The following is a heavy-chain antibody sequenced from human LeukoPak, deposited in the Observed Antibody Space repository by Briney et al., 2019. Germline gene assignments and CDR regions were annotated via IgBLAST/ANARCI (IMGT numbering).Heavy chain of an antibody. CDR2: ISGSGGST. D-gene: IGHD3-22*01. J-gene: IGHJ4*02. CDR3: AKGNYYDSFSYLYYFDY. V-gene: IGHV3-23*01. CDR1: GFTFSSYA. Sequence: PGGSLRLSCAASGFTFSSYAMSWVRQAPGKGLEWVSAISGSGGSTYYADSVKGRFTISRDNSKNTLYLQMSSLRVEDTAIYYCAKGNYYDSFSYLYYFDYWGQGTLVTVSS.